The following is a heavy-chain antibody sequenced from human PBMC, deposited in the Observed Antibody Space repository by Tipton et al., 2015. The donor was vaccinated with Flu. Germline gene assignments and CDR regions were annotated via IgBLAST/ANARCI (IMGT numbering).Heavy chain of an antibody. V-gene: IGHV4-59*01. CDR3: ARGVYGDDAAYDV. CDR2: ISYSGYT. D-gene: IGHD4-17*01. J-gene: IGHJ2*01. Sequence: TLSLTCTVSGGSITSYVWTWIRQPPGKGLEWIGYISYSGYTNYSPSLKSRVTLSLAISKNNFSLRLTSVTAADTAVYYCARGVYGDDAAYDVWGRGTPVDVSS. CDR1: GGSITSYV.